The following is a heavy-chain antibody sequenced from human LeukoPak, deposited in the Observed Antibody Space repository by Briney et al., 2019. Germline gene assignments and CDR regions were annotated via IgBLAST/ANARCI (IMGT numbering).Heavy chain of an antibody. CDR3: ARDIRGLGSCFDY. J-gene: IGHJ4*02. CDR2: IKQDGSQK. D-gene: IGHD3-10*01. CDR1: GFTFSRYW. V-gene: IGHV3-7*01. Sequence: GGSLRLSCAASGFTFSRYWMSWVRQAPGKGLEWVANIKQDGSQKSYVDSVKGRFTISRDNAKNSLYLQMNSLRAEDTAVYYCARDIRGLGSCFDYWGQGTPVTVAS.